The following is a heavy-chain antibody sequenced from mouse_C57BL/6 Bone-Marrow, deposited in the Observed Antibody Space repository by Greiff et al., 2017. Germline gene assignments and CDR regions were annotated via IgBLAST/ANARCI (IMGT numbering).Heavy chain of an antibody. Sequence: EVKVEESGGGLVQPKGSLKLSCAASGFSFNTYAMNWVRQAPGKGLEWVARIRSKSNNYATYYADSVKDRFTISRDDSESMLYLQMNNLKTEDTAMYYCVYDYDMFAYWGQGTLVTVSA. D-gene: IGHD2-4*01. CDR1: GFSFNTYA. CDR3: VYDYDMFAY. V-gene: IGHV10-1*01. CDR2: IRSKSNNYAT. J-gene: IGHJ3*01.